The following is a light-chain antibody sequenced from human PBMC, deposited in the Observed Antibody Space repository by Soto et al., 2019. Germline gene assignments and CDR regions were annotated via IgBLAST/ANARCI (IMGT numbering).Light chain of an antibody. CDR1: NSDIGSNY. V-gene: IGLV1-47*02. Sequence: QSVLTQPPSESGTPGQRVTLSCSGNNSDIGSNYVYWYHQLPGAAPKLLIYRNNHRPSGVPDRFSGSKSGNSASLAISGLRSEDEADYYCAAWDDSLNGRVFGGGTKLTVL. J-gene: IGLJ3*02. CDR3: AAWDDSLNGRV. CDR2: RNN.